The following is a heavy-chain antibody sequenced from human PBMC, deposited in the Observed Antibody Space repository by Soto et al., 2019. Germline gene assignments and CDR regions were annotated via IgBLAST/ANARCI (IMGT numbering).Heavy chain of an antibody. CDR2: IYYSGNT. J-gene: IGHJ5*02. D-gene: IGHD3-3*01. V-gene: IGHV4-59*01. CDR3: ARVSGYSFWLDP. Sequence: QVRLQESGPGLVKPSETLSLTCTVSGASISSYFWSWIRQPPGKGLEWIGYIYYSGNTNYNPSLKSRVTLSVDTSKNQVSLKLSSVTAEDTAVYYCARVSGYSFWLDPWGQGTLVTVSS. CDR1: GASISSYF.